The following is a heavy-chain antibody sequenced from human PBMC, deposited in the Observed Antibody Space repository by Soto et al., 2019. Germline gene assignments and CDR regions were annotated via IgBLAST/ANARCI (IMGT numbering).Heavy chain of an antibody. V-gene: IGHV2-5*01. CDR2: IYWNDDK. D-gene: IGHD6-19*01. Sequence: QITLKESGPTLVKPTQTLTLTCTFSGFSLSTSAVGVGWIRRPPGKALEWLGLIYWNDDKRYSPSLKSRLTIAKDTSKNQVLLRMTSLEPVDTATYHCAHIPVGGTLYFDLWGRGTLVTVSS. CDR1: GFSLSTSAVG. J-gene: IGHJ2*01. CDR3: AHIPVGGTLYFDL.